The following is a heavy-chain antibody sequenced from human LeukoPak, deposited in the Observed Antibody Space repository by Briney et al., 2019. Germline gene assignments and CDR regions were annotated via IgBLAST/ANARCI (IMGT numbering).Heavy chain of an antibody. CDR1: GYTFTGYY. D-gene: IGHD5-18*01. CDR2: INPNSGGT. CDR3: ARLLGGYSYGYGFDY. Sequence: ASVKVSCKASGYTFTGYYMHWVRQAPGQGLEWMGWINPNSGGTNYAQKFQGRVTMTRDTSISTAYMELSRLRSDDTAVYYCARLLGGYSYGYGFDYWGQGTLVTVSS. V-gene: IGHV1-2*02. J-gene: IGHJ4*02.